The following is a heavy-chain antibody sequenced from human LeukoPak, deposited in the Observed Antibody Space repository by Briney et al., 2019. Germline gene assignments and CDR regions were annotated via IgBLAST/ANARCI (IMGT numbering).Heavy chain of an antibody. CDR3: ARVSPIKPLLRYFDTDAFDI. V-gene: IGHV3-30-3*01. CDR2: ISYDGSNK. Sequence: PGRSLRLSCAASGFTFSSYAMHWVRQAPGKGLEWVAVISYDGSNKYYADSVKGRFTISRDNSKNTLYLQMNSLRAEDTAVYYCARVSPIKPLLRYFDTDAFDIWGQGTMVTVSS. D-gene: IGHD3-9*01. J-gene: IGHJ3*02. CDR1: GFTFSSYA.